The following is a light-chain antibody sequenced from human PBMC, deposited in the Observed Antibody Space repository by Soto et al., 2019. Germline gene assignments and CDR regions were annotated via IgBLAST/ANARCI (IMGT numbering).Light chain of an antibody. CDR1: QSLSSTY. CDR2: GAS. CDR3: QRYGSSSLP. Sequence: EIVLTQSPGTLSLSPGERATLFCRASQSLSSTYLAWYQQRPGQAPRLLIFGASNRATGIPDRFRGSGSGTDFTLTISRLEPGDFAVYYCQRYGSSSLPFCGGTRLEI. V-gene: IGKV3-20*01. J-gene: IGKJ4*01.